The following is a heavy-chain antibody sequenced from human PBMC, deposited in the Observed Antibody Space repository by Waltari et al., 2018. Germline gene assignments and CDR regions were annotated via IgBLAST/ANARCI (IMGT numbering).Heavy chain of an antibody. Sequence: EVQLVESGGGLVKPGGSLRLSCAASGFTFSSYSMNWLPQAPGKGLAWVSSISSSSSYIYYADSVKGRFTISRDNAKNSLYLQMNSLRAEDTAVYYCARDMYSSSWYGVNWFDPWGQGTLVTVSS. CDR1: GFTFSSYS. J-gene: IGHJ5*02. V-gene: IGHV3-21*01. CDR2: ISSSSSYI. D-gene: IGHD6-13*01. CDR3: ARDMYSSSWYGVNWFDP.